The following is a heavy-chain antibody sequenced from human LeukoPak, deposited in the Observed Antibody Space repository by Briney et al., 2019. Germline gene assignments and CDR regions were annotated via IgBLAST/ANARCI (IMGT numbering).Heavy chain of an antibody. V-gene: IGHV3-21*01. D-gene: IGHD2-2*02. J-gene: IGHJ4*02. CDR2: ISSSSSYI. CDR3: ARSQYCSSTSCYKKGGFDY. Sequence: GGSLRLSCAASGFTFSSYSMNWVRQAPGKGLEWVSSISSSSSYIYYADSVKGRSTISRDNAKNSLYLQMNSLRAEDTAVYYCARSQYCSSTSCYKKGGFDYWGQGTLVTVSS. CDR1: GFTFSSYS.